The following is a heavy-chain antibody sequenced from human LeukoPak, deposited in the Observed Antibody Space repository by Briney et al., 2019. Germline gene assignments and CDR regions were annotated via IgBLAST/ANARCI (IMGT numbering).Heavy chain of an antibody. CDR1: GFTVSRNY. D-gene: IGHD6-13*01. CDR2: IYSGGST. J-gene: IGHJ3*02. Sequence: GGSLRLSCAASGFTVSRNYMSWVRQAPGKGLEWVSVIYSGGSTYYADSAKGRFTISRDNSKNTLYLQMNNLRAEDTAVYYCANQAPRYSSSWRDAFDIWGQGTMVTVSS. CDR3: ANQAPRYSSSWRDAFDI. V-gene: IGHV3-53*01.